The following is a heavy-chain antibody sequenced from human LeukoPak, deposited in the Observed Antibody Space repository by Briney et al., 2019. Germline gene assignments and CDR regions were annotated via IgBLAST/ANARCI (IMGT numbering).Heavy chain of an antibody. Sequence: PSETLSLTCTVSGGSISSYYWSWIRQPPGKGLEWIGYIYYSGSTNYNPSLKSRVTISVDTSKNQFSLKLSSVTAADTAVYYCARSYSSSWPGVSWFDPWGQGTLVTVSS. J-gene: IGHJ5*02. D-gene: IGHD6-13*01. CDR3: ARSYSSSWPGVSWFDP. CDR2: IYYSGST. V-gene: IGHV4-59*01. CDR1: GGSISSYY.